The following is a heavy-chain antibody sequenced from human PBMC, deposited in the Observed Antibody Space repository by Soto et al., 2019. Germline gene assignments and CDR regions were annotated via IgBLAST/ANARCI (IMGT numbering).Heavy chain of an antibody. CDR2: IRNKANRYTT. D-gene: IGHD3-10*01. CDR3: ARGLSMVGDAFDI. Sequence: GGSLRLSCAASGFTFSDHYMDWVRQAPGKGLEWFGRIRNKANRYTTEYAASVTGRFTISRDDSKNSLYLQMNGLKIEDTAVYYCARGLSMVGDAFDIWGQGTTVTVSS. V-gene: IGHV3-72*01. CDR1: GFTFSDHY. J-gene: IGHJ3*02.